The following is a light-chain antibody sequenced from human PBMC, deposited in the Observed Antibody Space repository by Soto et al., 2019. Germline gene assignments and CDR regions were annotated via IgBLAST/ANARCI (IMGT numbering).Light chain of an antibody. CDR3: QQYGSSPLT. J-gene: IGKJ4*01. CDR2: GAS. V-gene: IGKV3-20*01. Sequence: EIVLTQSPGTLSLSPGGRATLSCRASQSVSSSYLAWYQQRPGQAPRLLIYGASIRATGIPDRFSGSGSGTDFTLTISRLEPAGFAVYYCQQYGSSPLTFGGGTKGE. CDR1: QSVSSSY.